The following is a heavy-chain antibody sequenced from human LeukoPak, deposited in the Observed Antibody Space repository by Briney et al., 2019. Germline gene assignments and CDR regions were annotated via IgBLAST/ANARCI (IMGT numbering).Heavy chain of an antibody. CDR2: IKQDGSEK. CDR3: ARSPPYYGDYVSGYYYYGMDV. D-gene: IGHD4-17*01. V-gene: IGHV3-7*01. Sequence: QPGGSLTLSCAASGFTFSSYWMSWVRQAPGKGLEWVANIKQDGSEKYYVDSVKGRFTISRDNAKNSLYLQMNSLRAEDTAVYYCARSPPYYGDYVSGYYYYGMDVWGQGTTVTVSS. J-gene: IGHJ6*02. CDR1: GFTFSSYW.